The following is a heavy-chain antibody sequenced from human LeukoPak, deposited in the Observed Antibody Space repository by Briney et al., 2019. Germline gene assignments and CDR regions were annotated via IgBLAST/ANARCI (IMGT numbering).Heavy chain of an antibody. CDR2: ISSSGSTI. D-gene: IGHD3-16*01. V-gene: IGHV3-48*03. Sequence: GGSLRLSCAASGFTFSSYEMNWVRQAPGKGLEWVSYISSSGSTIYYADSVKGRFTISRDNAKNSLYLQMNSLRAEDTAVYYCATFGRLYDYVWGSYSIFDYWGQGTLVTVSS. J-gene: IGHJ4*02. CDR1: GFTFSSYE. CDR3: ATFGRLYDYVWGSYSIFDY.